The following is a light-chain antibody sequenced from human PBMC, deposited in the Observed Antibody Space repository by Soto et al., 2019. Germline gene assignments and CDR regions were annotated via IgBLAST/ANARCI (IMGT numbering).Light chain of an antibody. CDR3: SSYTASTTVI. J-gene: IGLJ2*01. V-gene: IGLV2-14*03. CDR1: RGDIGNYDY. Sequence: QSALAQPAAVSGSPGQSITISCSGTRGDIGNYDYVSWYQQLPGRARTRIIYSVSNRFSGVSDRFSGSKSGNTASLTISGLHAEDEADYFCSSYTASTTVIFGRGTKVTVL. CDR2: SVS.